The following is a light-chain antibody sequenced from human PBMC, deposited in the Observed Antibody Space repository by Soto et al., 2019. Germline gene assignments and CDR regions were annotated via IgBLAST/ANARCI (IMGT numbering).Light chain of an antibody. CDR3: SSFTTSSTSV. V-gene: IGLV2-18*02. CDR1: SSDVGSYNR. CDR2: DVS. J-gene: IGLJ1*01. Sequence: QSALTQPPSVSGSPGQSVAISCTGTSSDVGSYNRVSWYQQPPGTAPKLMIYDVSNRPSGVPDRFSGSKSGNTASLTISGLQAEDEADYYCSSFTTSSTSVFGTGTKLTVL.